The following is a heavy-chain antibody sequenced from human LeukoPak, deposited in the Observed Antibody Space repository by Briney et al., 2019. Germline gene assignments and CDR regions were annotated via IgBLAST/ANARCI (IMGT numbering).Heavy chain of an antibody. Sequence: SETLSLTCTVSGASISRTTYYWGWFRQPPGKGLEWIATMFYSGYTYYNPSLKSRVTISIDTSENQVSLKLSFVTAADTALYYCAKEPTGDKSFDSWGQGTRVTVSS. CDR2: MFYSGYT. D-gene: IGHD7-27*01. CDR1: GASISRTTYY. V-gene: IGHV4-39*07. J-gene: IGHJ4*02. CDR3: AKEPTGDKSFDS.